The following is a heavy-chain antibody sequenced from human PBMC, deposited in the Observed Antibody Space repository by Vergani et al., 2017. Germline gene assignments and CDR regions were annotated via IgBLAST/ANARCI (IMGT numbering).Heavy chain of an antibody. CDR1: GYSFTSYW. V-gene: IGHV5-51*01. D-gene: IGHD2-15*01. CDR2: IYPGDSDT. Sequence: EVQLVQSGAEVKKPGESLKISCKGSGYSFTSYWIGWVRQMPGKGLEWMGIIYPGDSDTRYSPSFQGQVTISADKSISTAYLQWSSLKAADTAMYYCARGVVARDYYYYYYMDVWGKGTTVTVSS. J-gene: IGHJ6*03. CDR3: ARGVVARDYYYYYYMDV.